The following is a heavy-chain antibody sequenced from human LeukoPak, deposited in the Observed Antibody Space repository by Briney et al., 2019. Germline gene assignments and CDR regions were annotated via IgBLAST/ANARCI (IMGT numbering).Heavy chain of an antibody. J-gene: IGHJ4*02. Sequence: GGSLRLSCAGFGFTFRSYEMNWVRQAPGKGLEWISYISSTGSAIYYADSVKGRFTISKDNAKNSLYLQMNSRIAYDTAVYYCPRVFSYYTYSFDYWGQGTLVTVSS. CDR3: PRVFSYYTYSFDY. D-gene: IGHD3-22*01. CDR2: ISSTGSAI. CDR1: GFTFRSYE. V-gene: IGHV3-48*03.